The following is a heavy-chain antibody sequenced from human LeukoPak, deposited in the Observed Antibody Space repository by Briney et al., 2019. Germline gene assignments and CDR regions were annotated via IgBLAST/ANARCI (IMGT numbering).Heavy chain of an antibody. CDR3: ATGGPHWAVAGTRDYWDY. V-gene: IGHV1-24*01. CDR1: GYTLTELS. D-gene: IGHD6-19*01. Sequence: ASVKVSCKVSGYTLTELSMHWVRQAPGKGLEWMGGFDPEDGETIYAQKFQGRVTMTEDTSTDTAYMELSSLRSEDTAVYYCATGGPHWAVAGTRDYWDYWGQGTLVTVSS. CDR2: FDPEDGET. J-gene: IGHJ4*02.